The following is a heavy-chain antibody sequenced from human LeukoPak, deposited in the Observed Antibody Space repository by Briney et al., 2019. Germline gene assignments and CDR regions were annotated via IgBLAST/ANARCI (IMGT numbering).Heavy chain of an antibody. V-gene: IGHV3-7*01. Sequence: GGSLRLSCAASGFTFSSYWMSWVRQAPGKGLEWVANIKQDGSEKYYVDSVKGRFTISRDNAKNSLYLQMNSLRAEATAVYYCARDQLLWFGTFDYWGQGTLVTVSS. CDR2: IKQDGSEK. J-gene: IGHJ4*02. D-gene: IGHD3-10*01. CDR1: GFTFSSYW. CDR3: ARDQLLWFGTFDY.